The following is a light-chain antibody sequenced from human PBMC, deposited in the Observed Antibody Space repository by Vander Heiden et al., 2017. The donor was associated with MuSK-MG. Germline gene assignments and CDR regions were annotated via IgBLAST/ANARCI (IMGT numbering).Light chain of an antibody. Sequence: DIHMTQSPSSLSASVGDRVTITCQASQDISNYLNWYQQKPGKAPKLLIYDASNLETGVPSRFSGSGYGTVFTFSISSLQPEDIATYYCQQYDNLPSFTFGPGTKVDIK. V-gene: IGKV1-33*01. CDR3: QQYDNLPSFT. CDR1: QDISNY. J-gene: IGKJ3*01. CDR2: DAS.